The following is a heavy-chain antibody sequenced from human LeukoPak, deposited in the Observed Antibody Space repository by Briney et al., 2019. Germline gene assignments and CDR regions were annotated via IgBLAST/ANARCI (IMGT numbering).Heavy chain of an antibody. CDR1: GFTFSSYW. Sequence: PGGSLRLSCAASGFTFSSYWMHWVRQAPGKGLVWVSRINSDGSSTSYADSVKGRFTISRDNAKNTLYLQMNSLRAEDTAVYYGARDGYDSSGYLLDYWGQEPLVTVPS. CDR2: INSDGSST. D-gene: IGHD3-22*01. V-gene: IGHV3-74*01. CDR3: ARDGYDSSGYLLDY. J-gene: IGHJ4*02.